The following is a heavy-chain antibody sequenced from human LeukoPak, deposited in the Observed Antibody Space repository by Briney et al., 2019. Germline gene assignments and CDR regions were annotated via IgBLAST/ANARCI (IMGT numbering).Heavy chain of an antibody. CDR1: GGSISSNDYY. V-gene: IGHV4-39*01. CDR3: ARHVNRRSGSYYHGFDP. J-gene: IGHJ5*02. Sequence: SETLSLTCTVSGGSISSNDYYWDWIRRPPGVGLEYIGSIYYSGSTYYNPSLKSRVTISVDTSKNQFSLKLSSVTAADTAVYYCARHVNRRSGSYYHGFDPWGQGTLVTVSS. D-gene: IGHD3-10*01. CDR2: IYYSGST.